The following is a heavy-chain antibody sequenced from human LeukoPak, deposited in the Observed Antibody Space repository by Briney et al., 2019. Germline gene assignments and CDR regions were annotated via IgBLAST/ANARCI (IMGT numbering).Heavy chain of an antibody. CDR1: GFTFSSYS. J-gene: IGHJ3*02. V-gene: IGHV3-21*01. CDR3: ARENWNYDARAFDI. D-gene: IGHD1-7*01. Sequence: PGGSLRLSCAASGFTFSSYSMNWVRQAPGKGLEWVSSIISSSSSYIYYADSVKGRFTISRDNAKNSLYLQMNSLRAEDMAVYYCARENWNYDARAFDIWGQGTMVTVSS. CDR2: IISSSSSYI.